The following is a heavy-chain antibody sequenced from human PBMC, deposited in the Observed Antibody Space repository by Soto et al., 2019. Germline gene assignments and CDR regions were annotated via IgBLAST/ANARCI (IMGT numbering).Heavy chain of an antibody. J-gene: IGHJ4*02. CDR2: IKPDGSAT. CDR3: ARAGYCGPGCYYYFDY. D-gene: IGHD2-21*02. Sequence: GGSLRLSCAVSGFTFGSYWMNWVRLIPGKGLEWVAYIKPDGSATYYVDSVKGRFTISRDNAKNSLYLQMNSLRVEDTSVYYCARAGYCGPGCYYYFDYWRQGTLVTVSS. CDR1: GFTFGSYW. V-gene: IGHV3-7*01.